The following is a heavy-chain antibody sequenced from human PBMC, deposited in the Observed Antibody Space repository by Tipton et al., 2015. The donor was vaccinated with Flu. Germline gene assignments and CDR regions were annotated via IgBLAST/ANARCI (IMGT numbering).Heavy chain of an antibody. V-gene: IGHV5-51*01. CDR2: IFPDGADT. J-gene: IGHJ4*02. CDR3: VRQNCGGDCYPDY. D-gene: IGHD2-21*02. CDR1: ANSFATYW. Sequence: QLVQSGAEVKKPGESLKISCKGSANSFATYWVVWVRQKPGRGLEWMGIIFPDGADTRYSPSFQGQVTFSADKSISTVYLQWSSLRASDSAMYYCVRQNCGGDCYPDYWGQGTLVTVSS.